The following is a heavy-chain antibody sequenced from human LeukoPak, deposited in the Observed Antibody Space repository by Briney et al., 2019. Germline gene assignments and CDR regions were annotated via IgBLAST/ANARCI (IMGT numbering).Heavy chain of an antibody. CDR2: MNPNSGNT. J-gene: IGHJ5*02. D-gene: IGHD3-22*01. CDR1: GYTFTSYD. Sequence: RASVKVSCKASGYTFTSYDINWVRQATGQGLEWMGWMNPNSGNTGYAQKFQGRVTITRNTSISTAYMELSSLRSEDTAVYYCARGARPFYYDSSGGNWFDPWGQGTLVTVSS. V-gene: IGHV1-8*03. CDR3: ARGARPFYYDSSGGNWFDP.